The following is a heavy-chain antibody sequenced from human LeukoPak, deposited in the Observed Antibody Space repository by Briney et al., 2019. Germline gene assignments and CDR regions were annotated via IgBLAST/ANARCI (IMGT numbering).Heavy chain of an antibody. CDR2: INHRGST. CDR1: GGSFSGYY. J-gene: IGHJ4*02. V-gene: IGHV4-34*01. CDR3: ARGTYYYDSSGYYYADDY. D-gene: IGHD3-22*01. Sequence: SETLPLTCAVSGGSFSGYYWSWIRQPPGKGVEWIGEINHRGSTNYNPSLKSRVTISVDTSKNQFSLKLSSVTAADTAVYYCARGTYYYDSSGYYYADDYWGQGTLVTVSS.